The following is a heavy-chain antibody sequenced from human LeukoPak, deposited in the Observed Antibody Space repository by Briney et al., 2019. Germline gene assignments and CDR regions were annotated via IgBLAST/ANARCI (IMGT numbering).Heavy chain of an antibody. Sequence: SETLSLTCTVSGGSISSYYWSWIRQPPGKGLEWIGYIYYSGSTNYNPSLKSRVTTSVDTSKNQFSLKLSSVTAADTAVYYCARHGSLTTGYSSGWYGAGSFHPTDYWGQGTLVTVSS. CDR2: IYYSGST. D-gene: IGHD6-19*01. J-gene: IGHJ4*02. CDR3: ARHGSLTTGYSSGWYGAGSFHPTDY. V-gene: IGHV4-59*08. CDR1: GGSISSYY.